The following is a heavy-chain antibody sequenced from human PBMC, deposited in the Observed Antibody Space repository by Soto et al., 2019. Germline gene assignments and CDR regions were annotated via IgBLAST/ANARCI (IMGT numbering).Heavy chain of an antibody. V-gene: IGHV3-11*01. D-gene: IGHD2-21*01. CDR2: ITNSNIRM. J-gene: IGHJ5*02. CDR1: GFNFNDYH. Sequence: GGSLRLSCAVSGFNFNDYHMSWIRQAPGKGLEWVSHITNSNIRMYYADSVKGRFTISRDNAKKSLYLQMASLRAEDTAIYFCARVQVMTHNCRWFDPWGRGTLVTVS. CDR3: ARVQVMTHNCRWFDP.